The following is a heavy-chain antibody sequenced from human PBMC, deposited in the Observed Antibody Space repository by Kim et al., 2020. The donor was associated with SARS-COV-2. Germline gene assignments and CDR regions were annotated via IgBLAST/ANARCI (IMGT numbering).Heavy chain of an antibody. CDR1: GFTFSDYG. D-gene: IGHD5-12*01. Sequence: GGSLRLSCAASGFTFSDYGIHWVRQAPGKGLEWVAVMSYDGSQIFYANSVKGRFTISRDNSKNTVYLQMNSLRVEDTAVYYCAKDEWRRLVIPRNWGQGTLVTVSS. J-gene: IGHJ4*02. V-gene: IGHV3-30*18. CDR2: MSYDGSQI. CDR3: AKDEWRRLVIPRN.